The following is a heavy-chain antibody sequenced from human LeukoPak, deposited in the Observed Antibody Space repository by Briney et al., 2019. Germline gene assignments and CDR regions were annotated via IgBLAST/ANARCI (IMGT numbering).Heavy chain of an antibody. CDR2: IKSKTDGGTT. V-gene: IGHV3-15*01. Sequence: PGGSLRLSCAASGFTFSNAWMSWVRQAPGKGLEWVGRIKSKTDGGTTDYAAPVKGRFTISRDDSKNTLYLQMNSLKTEDTAVYYCTTEGLIQLWLRAFDIWGQGTMVTVSP. CDR3: TTEGLIQLWLRAFDI. J-gene: IGHJ3*02. CDR1: GFTFSNAW. D-gene: IGHD5-18*01.